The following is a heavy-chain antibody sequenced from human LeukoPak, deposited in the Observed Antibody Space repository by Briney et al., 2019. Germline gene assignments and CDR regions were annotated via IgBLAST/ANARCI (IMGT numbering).Heavy chain of an antibody. Sequence: PGGSLRLSCVASGFTFRSYAMSWVRQAPGKGLEWVSDVSGGGGSTYYADSVKGRFTISRDNSKNTLYLQMNSLRAEDTAVYYCAKDLIRVGATYFDYWGQGTLVTVSS. CDR2: VSGGGGST. D-gene: IGHD1-26*01. CDR3: AKDLIRVGATYFDY. V-gene: IGHV3-23*01. J-gene: IGHJ4*02. CDR1: GFTFRSYA.